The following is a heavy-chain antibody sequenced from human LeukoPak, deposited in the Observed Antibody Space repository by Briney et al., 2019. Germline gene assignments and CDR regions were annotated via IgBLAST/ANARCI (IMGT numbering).Heavy chain of an antibody. Sequence: GASVKVSCKSSVDTFNKYAFTWVRQAPGLGHEWMGGIIPVFGTTKYAQRFQGRITISADESTSTAYMELRGLRSDDTAIYFCARGDGYSYGYEHYWGQGTLVTVSS. CDR3: ARGDGYSYGYEHY. J-gene: IGHJ4*01. CDR2: IIPVFGTT. D-gene: IGHD5-18*01. V-gene: IGHV1-69*01. CDR1: VDTFNKYA.